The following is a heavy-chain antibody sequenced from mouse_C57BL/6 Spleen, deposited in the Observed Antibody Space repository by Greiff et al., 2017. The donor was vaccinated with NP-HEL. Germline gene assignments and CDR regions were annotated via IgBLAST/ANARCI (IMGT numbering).Heavy chain of an antibody. Sequence: EVQLVESGGGLVQPGGSLSLSCAASGFTFTDYYMSWVRQPPGKALEWLGFIRNKANGYTTEYSASVKGRFTISRDNSQSILYLQMNALRAEDSATYYCARYKGPLDYWGQGTTLTVSS. CDR1: GFTFTDYY. CDR3: ARYKGPLDY. J-gene: IGHJ2*01. CDR2: IRNKANGYTT. V-gene: IGHV7-3*01.